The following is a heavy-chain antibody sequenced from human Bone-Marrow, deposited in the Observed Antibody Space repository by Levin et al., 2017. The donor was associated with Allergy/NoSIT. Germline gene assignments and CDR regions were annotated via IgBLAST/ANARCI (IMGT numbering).Heavy chain of an antibody. Sequence: GESLKISCVASGFIFSNYGMHWVRQAPGKGLEWVAVIWYSGSNKFYGDSVKGRFSISRDNSKDTLYLEMNSLSAEDTAVYYCARDLGGYNFRGLDYWGQGTLVTVSS. CDR3: ARDLGGYNFRGLDY. V-gene: IGHV3-33*01. J-gene: IGHJ4*02. CDR1: GFIFSNYG. CDR2: IWYSGSNK. D-gene: IGHD5-24*01.